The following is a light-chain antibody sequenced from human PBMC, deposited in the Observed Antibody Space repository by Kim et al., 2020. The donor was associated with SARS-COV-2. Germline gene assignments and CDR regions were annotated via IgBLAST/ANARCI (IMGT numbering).Light chain of an antibody. V-gene: IGLV3-19*01. Sequence: SSELTQDPVVSVALGQTVTITCQGDSFRHSYAAWYQQKPRQAPILVLYGANTRPSGIPDRFSGSKSGNTASLTITGAQAEDEADYYCNSRDTSGKVFGGGTQLTVL. J-gene: IGLJ3*02. CDR2: GAN. CDR3: NSRDTSGKV. CDR1: SFRHSY.